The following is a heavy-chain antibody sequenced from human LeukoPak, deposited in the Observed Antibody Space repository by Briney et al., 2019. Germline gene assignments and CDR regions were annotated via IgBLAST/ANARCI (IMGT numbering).Heavy chain of an antibody. D-gene: IGHD3-10*01. J-gene: IGHJ4*02. CDR3: AIHYYGSGSPIDY. CDR2: IIPIFGTA. V-gene: IGHV1-69*13. Sequence: SVKVSCKASGGTVSSYAISLVRQAPGQGLEWMGGIIPIFGTANYAQKFQGRVTITADESTSTAYMELSSLRSEDTAVYYCAIHYYGSGSPIDYWGQGTLVTVSS. CDR1: GGTVSSYA.